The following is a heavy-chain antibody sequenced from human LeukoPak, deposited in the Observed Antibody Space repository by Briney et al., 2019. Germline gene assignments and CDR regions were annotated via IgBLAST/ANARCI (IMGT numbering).Heavy chain of an antibody. CDR2: TSLDGSNK. D-gene: IGHD7-27*01. V-gene: IGHV3-30-3*01. CDR1: GFSFTNYD. Sequence: SGGSLRLSCVASGFSFTNYDIHWVRQAPGRGLEWVAVTSLDGSNKLYTDTVRGRFIISRDNSKNTVYLQMDGLRAEDTAVYYCARDLTLGKPDYFDHWGQGTLVTVSS. CDR3: ARDLTLGKPDYFDH. J-gene: IGHJ4*02.